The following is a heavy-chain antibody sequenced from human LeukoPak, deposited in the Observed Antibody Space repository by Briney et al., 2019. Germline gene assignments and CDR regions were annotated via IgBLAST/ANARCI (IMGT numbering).Heavy chain of an antibody. CDR3: ARYEYSSRRFDP. D-gene: IGHD6-13*01. Sequence: GGSLRLSCAASGFTFSSYAMSWVRQAPGKGLEWVSAISGSGGSTYYADSVKGRFTISRDNSKNTLYLQMNSLRAEDTAVYYCARYEYSSRRFDPWGQGTPVTVSS. V-gene: IGHV3-23*01. CDR2: ISGSGGST. CDR1: GFTFSSYA. J-gene: IGHJ5*02.